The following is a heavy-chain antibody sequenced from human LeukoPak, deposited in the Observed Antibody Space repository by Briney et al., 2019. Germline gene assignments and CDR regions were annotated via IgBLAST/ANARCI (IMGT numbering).Heavy chain of an antibody. V-gene: IGHV1-2*06. CDR3: ARRPPMSAADNWLDP. D-gene: IGHD6-13*01. J-gene: IGHJ5*02. CDR1: DYIVSGHF. Sequence: ASVKVSCKASDYIVSGHFIHWVRQAPGQGLEWIGRIDPNSGGTSFAPQFQGRVTMTRDTSISTAYMEVTRLTSDDTAVYYCARRPPMSAADNWLDPWGQGTLVTVSS. CDR2: IDPNSGGT.